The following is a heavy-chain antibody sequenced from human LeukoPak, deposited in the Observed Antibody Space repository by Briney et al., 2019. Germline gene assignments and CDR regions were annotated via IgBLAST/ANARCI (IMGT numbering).Heavy chain of an antibody. Sequence: GGSLRLSCAASGFTFSDYYMSWIRQAPGKGLEWVSYISSSGSTIYYADSVKGRFTISRDNAKNSLYLQMNSLRAEDTAVYYCARDYSITMVRGVSHDAFDIWGQGTMVTVSS. V-gene: IGHV3-11*04. J-gene: IGHJ3*02. D-gene: IGHD3-10*01. CDR2: ISSSGSTI. CDR3: ARDYSITMVRGVSHDAFDI. CDR1: GFTFSDYY.